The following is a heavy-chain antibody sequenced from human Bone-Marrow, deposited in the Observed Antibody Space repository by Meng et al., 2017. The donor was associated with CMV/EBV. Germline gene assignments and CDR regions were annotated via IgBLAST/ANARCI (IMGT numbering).Heavy chain of an antibody. Sequence: ASVKVSCKASGYTFTGYYMHWVRQAPGQGLEWMGWINPNSGGTNYAQKFQGRVTMTRDTSISTAYMELSRLRSDDTAVYCCSRRVASVVAGALDFWGQGTLVTVSS. V-gene: IGHV1-2*02. J-gene: IGHJ4*02. CDR2: INPNSGGT. D-gene: IGHD2-15*01. CDR3: SRRVASVVAGALDF. CDR1: GYTFTGYY.